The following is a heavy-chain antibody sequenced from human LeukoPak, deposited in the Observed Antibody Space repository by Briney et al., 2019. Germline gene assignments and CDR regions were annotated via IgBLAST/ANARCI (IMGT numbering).Heavy chain of an antibody. CDR2: IKQDGSEK. CDR1: GFTFSSYW. Sequence: HPGGSLRLSCAASGFTFSSYWMSWVRQAPGKGLEWVANIKQDGSEKYYVDSVKGRFTISRDNAKNSLYLQMNSLRAEDTAVYYCARDPPQSSSWYGYYYYYYGMDAWGQGTTVTVSS. CDR3: ARDPPQSSSWYGYYYYYYGMDA. V-gene: IGHV3-7*01. D-gene: IGHD6-13*01. J-gene: IGHJ6*02.